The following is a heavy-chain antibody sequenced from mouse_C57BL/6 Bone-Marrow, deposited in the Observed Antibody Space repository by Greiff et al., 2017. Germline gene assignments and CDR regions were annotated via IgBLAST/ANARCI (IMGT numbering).Heavy chain of an antibody. CDR3: ARGAY. V-gene: IGHV1-80*01. Sequence: QVQLQQSGAELVKPGASVKISCKASGYAFSSYWMHWVKQRPGQSLEWIGQIYPGDGDTNYNGKFKGKATLTADKSSSTAYMQLSSLTSDDSAGYFCARGAYWGQGTLVTVSA. CDR2: IYPGDGDT. J-gene: IGHJ3*01. CDR1: GYAFSSYW.